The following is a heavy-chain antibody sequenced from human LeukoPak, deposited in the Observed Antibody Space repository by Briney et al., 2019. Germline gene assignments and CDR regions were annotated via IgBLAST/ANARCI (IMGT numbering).Heavy chain of an antibody. V-gene: IGHV1-58*01. CDR2: IVVGSGNT. CDR3: AAYYDFWSGYYGSDY. CDR1: GFTFTSSA. Sequence: SVTVSCKASGFTFTSSAVQWVRQARGQRLEWIGWIVVGSGNTNYAQKFQERVTITRDMSTSTAYMELSSLRSEDTAVYYCAAYYDFWSGYYGSDYWGQGTLVTVSS. D-gene: IGHD3-3*01. J-gene: IGHJ4*02.